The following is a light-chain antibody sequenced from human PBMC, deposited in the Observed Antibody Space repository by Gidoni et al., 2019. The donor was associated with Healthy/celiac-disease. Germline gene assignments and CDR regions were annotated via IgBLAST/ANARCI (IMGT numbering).Light chain of an antibody. J-gene: IGLJ2*01. CDR2: GNS. CDR3: QSYDSSLSGSDVV. Sequence: QSVLTQPPSVSGAPGQRVTISFHGSSSNIWAGYYVHWYQQLPGTAPKLLIYGNSNRPSGVPDRFSGSKSGTSASLAITGLQAEDEADYYCQSYDSSLSGSDVVFGGGTKLTVL. CDR1: SSNIWAGYY. V-gene: IGLV1-40*01.